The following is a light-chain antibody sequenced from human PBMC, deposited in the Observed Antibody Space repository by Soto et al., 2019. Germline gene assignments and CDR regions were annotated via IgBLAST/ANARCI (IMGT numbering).Light chain of an antibody. CDR1: SSDVGGYNY. Sequence: QSALTQPASVSGSPGQSITISCTGTSSDVGGYNYVSWYQQHPGKAPQLLFYVVINRPSGFFIRFFGSKFGNTASLTFSGLQAEDEADYYCSSYTSSSTYVFGTGTKVTVL. CDR2: VVI. J-gene: IGLJ1*01. CDR3: SSYTSSSTYV. V-gene: IGLV2-14*01.